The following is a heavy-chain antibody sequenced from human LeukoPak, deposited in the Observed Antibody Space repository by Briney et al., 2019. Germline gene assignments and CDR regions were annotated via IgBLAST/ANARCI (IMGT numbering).Heavy chain of an antibody. V-gene: IGHV1-8*03. J-gene: IGHJ4*02. D-gene: IGHD3-10*01. CDR1: GYTFTSYD. Sequence: ASVKVSCKASGYTFTSYDINWVRQATGQGLEWMGWMNPNSGNTGYAQKFQGRVTITRNTSISTAYMELRSLRPEDTAVYYCARGFRGPEKQYSFDYWGQGTLVTVSS. CDR2: MNPNSGNT. CDR3: ARGFRGPEKQYSFDY.